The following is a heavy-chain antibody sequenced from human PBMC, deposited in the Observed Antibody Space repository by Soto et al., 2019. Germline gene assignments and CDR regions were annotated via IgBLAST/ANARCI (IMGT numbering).Heavy chain of an antibody. V-gene: IGHV3-21*01. CDR3: ARDTDYVWGSYRVSDQYYFDY. J-gene: IGHJ4*02. CDR1: GFTFSSYS. Sequence: GGSLRLSCAASGFTFSSYSMNWVRQAPGKGLEWVSSISSSSSYIYYADSVKGRFTISRDNAKNSLYLQMNSLRAEDTAVYYCARDTDYVWGSYRVSDQYYFDYWGQGTLVTVSS. CDR2: ISSSSSYI. D-gene: IGHD3-16*02.